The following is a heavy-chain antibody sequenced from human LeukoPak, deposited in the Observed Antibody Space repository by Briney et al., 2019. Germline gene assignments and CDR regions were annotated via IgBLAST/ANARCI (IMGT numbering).Heavy chain of an antibody. Sequence: SETLSLTCTVSGGSIRSFFWSWLRQPPGKPLEWLGHIYHTGSTNYNPSFKSRLTTSVDMSKNLFSLKLTSLTSADTAIYYCARGDLPLLNWFDPWGQGTLVTVSS. CDR2: IYHTGST. V-gene: IGHV4-59*01. D-gene: IGHD3-10*01. J-gene: IGHJ5*02. CDR3: ARGDLPLLNWFDP. CDR1: GGSIRSFF.